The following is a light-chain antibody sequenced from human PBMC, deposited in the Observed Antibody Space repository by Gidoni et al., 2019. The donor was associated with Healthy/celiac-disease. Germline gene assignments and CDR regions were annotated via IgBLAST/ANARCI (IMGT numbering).Light chain of an antibody. CDR2: GAS. CDR1: QSVSSN. J-gene: IGKJ4*01. V-gene: IGKV3-15*01. Sequence: EIVMTQSPATQSVSPGERATLSCRASQSVSSNLAWYQQKPGQAPRLLIYGASTRATGLPARFSGSGSGTEFTLTISSRQSEDFAVYYCQQYNNWPLFFGGXTKVEIK. CDR3: QQYNNWPLF.